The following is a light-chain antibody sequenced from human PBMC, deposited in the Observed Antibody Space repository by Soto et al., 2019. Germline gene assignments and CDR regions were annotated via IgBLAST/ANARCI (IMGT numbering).Light chain of an antibody. Sequence: IVLTQSPATLSLSPGERATLSCRASQTVSSFLAWYQQKPGQAPRLLIYDSSNRAPGIPARFSVSGSETDFTLTISSLEPEDFAVYYCQQRTNWPWTFGQGTKVEIK. V-gene: IGKV3-11*01. J-gene: IGKJ1*01. CDR2: DSS. CDR1: QTVSSF. CDR3: QQRTNWPWT.